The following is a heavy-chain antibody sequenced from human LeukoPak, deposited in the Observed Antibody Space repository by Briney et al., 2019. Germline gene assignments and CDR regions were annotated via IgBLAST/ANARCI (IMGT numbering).Heavy chain of an antibody. D-gene: IGHD6-13*01. V-gene: IGHV1-2*02. CDR2: INPNTGGT. CDR1: GYTFTGHY. Sequence: GASVKVSCKASGYTFTGHYMHWVRQAPGQGLEWMGWINPNTGGTKYAEKFQGRVTMTRDTSISTVYMELSRLRFDDTAVYYCARDKGSWYLRSDFDYWSQGTLVTVSS. J-gene: IGHJ4*02. CDR3: ARDKGSWYLRSDFDY.